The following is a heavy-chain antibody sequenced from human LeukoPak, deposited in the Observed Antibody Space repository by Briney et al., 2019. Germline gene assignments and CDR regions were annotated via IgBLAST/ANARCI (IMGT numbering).Heavy chain of an antibody. CDR2: ISGSGGST. Sequence: PGGSLRLSCAASGFTFSSYAMSWVRQAPGKGLEWVSAISGSGGSTYYADSVKGRFTISRDNSKNTLYLQMNSLRAEDTAVYYCAKDQGYYYDSSGPRARDAFDIWGQGTMVTVSS. CDR1: GFTFSSYA. D-gene: IGHD3-22*01. CDR3: AKDQGYYYDSSGPRARDAFDI. V-gene: IGHV3-23*01. J-gene: IGHJ3*02.